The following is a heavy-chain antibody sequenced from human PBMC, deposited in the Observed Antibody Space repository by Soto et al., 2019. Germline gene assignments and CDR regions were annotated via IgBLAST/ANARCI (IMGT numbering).Heavy chain of an antibody. V-gene: IGHV3-23*01. CDR2: ISGRGGST. CDR3: AKAISLAGSGNYYYGMDV. J-gene: IGHJ6*02. CDR1: GFTFRSHA. D-gene: IGHD3-10*01. Sequence: EAQLSESGGNLVQPGGSLRLSCEASGFTFRSHAMSWVRQFPGKGLEWVASISGRGGSTYLADSVKGRFTISRDNSENTLFLQMTSLRVEDTGLYYCAKAISLAGSGNYYYGMDVWGQGTTVIVSS.